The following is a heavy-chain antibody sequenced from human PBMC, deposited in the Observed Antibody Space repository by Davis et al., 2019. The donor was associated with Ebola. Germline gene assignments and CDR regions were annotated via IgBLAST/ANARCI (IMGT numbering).Heavy chain of an antibody. CDR3: ARDRGFNGFDP. Sequence: GESLKISCAASGFTFSSYSMNWVRQAPGKGLEWVSSISSSSSYIYYADSVKGRFTISRDNAKNSLYLQMNSLRAEDTAVYYCARDRGFNGFDPWGQGTLVTVSS. CDR1: GFTFSSYS. CDR2: ISSSSSYI. V-gene: IGHV3-21*01. D-gene: IGHD3-16*01. J-gene: IGHJ5*02.